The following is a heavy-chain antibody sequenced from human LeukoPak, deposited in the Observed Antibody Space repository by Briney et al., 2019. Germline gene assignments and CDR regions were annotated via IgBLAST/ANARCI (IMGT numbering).Heavy chain of an antibody. CDR3: ARVATVPFNYYYNMDV. Sequence: GGSLRLSCAASGFTFSSYAMSWVRQAPGKGVEWVSAISGSGGSTYYADSVKGRFTISRDSSKNTLYLQMNSLTAEDTAVYYWARVATVPFNYYYNMDVWGKGTTVTVSS. CDR1: GFTFSSYA. J-gene: IGHJ6*03. D-gene: IGHD4-17*01. V-gene: IGHV3-23*01. CDR2: ISGSGGST.